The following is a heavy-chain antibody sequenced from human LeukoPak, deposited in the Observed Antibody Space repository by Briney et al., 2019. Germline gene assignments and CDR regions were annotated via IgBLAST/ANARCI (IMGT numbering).Heavy chain of an antibody. J-gene: IGHJ4*02. Sequence: PGGSLRLSCAAYGFTFSSYEMNWVRQAPGKGLEWVSYISSSGSTIYYADSVKGRFTISRDNAKNSLYLQMNSLRAEDTAVYYCARADIAVARAPNFDYWGQGTLVTVSS. V-gene: IGHV3-48*03. CDR3: ARADIAVARAPNFDY. CDR1: GFTFSSYE. CDR2: ISSSGSTI. D-gene: IGHD6-19*01.